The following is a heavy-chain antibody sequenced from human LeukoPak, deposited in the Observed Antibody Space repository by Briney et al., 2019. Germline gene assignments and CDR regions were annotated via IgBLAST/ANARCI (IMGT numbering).Heavy chain of an antibody. CDR2: VDPEDGET. J-gene: IGHJ4*02. Sequence: ASVKVSCKVSGYTFTDYYMHWVQQAPGKGLEWMGLVDPEDGETIYAEKFQGRVTITADTSTDTAYMALSSLRSEDTAVYYCATVAAHGYSYGTWGQGTLVTVSS. CDR1: GYTFTDYY. D-gene: IGHD5-18*01. V-gene: IGHV1-69-2*01. CDR3: ATVAAHGYSYGT.